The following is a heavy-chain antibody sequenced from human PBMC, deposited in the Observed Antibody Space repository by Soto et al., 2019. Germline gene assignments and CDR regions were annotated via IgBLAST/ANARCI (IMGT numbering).Heavy chain of an antibody. CDR3: ARDHEGGSYPIDI. CDR1: GGTFSSYA. V-gene: IGHV1-69*13. J-gene: IGHJ3*02. Sequence: VKVSCKSSGGTFSSYAISCVRQAPGQGLEWMGGIIPIFGTANYAQKFQGRVTITADESTSTAYMELSSLRSEDTAVYYCARDHEGGSYPIDIWGQGTMVTVSS. D-gene: IGHD1-26*01. CDR2: IIPIFGTA.